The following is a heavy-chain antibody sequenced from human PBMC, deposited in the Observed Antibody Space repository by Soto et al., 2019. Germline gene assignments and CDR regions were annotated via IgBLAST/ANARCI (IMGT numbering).Heavy chain of an antibody. CDR1: GFIFSEYG. D-gene: IGHD1-1*01. CDR2: IYYDGSNE. J-gene: IGHJ6*01. V-gene: IGHV3-33*01. CDR3: ARWWNDEEWVETMDV. Sequence: QVQLVESGGAVVQPGRSLRLSCGASGFIFSEYGMHWVRQAPGKGLEWVAVIYYDGSNEHYSESVRGRFTSSRDNSKNMLYLEMNSLRAEDTAIYYCARWWNDEEWVETMDVWGQGTTVTVSS.